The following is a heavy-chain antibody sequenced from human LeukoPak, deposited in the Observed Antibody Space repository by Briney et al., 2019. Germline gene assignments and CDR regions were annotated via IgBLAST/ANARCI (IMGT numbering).Heavy chain of an antibody. V-gene: IGHV4-31*03. Sequence: SETLSLTCTVSGGSISSGGYYWSWIRQHPGKGLEWIGYIYYSGSTYYNPSLKSRVTISVDTSKNQFSLKLSSVTAADTAVYYCARAAAGATKPFDYWGQGTLVTVSS. CDR3: ARAAAGATKPFDY. D-gene: IGHD1-26*01. CDR2: IYYSGST. J-gene: IGHJ4*02. CDR1: GGSISSGGYY.